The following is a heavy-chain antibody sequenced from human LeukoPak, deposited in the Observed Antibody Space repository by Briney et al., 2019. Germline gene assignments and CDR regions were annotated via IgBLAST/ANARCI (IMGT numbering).Heavy chain of an antibody. CDR3: AIRSYASGSYDY. D-gene: IGHD3-10*01. J-gene: IGHJ4*02. V-gene: IGHV4-59*01. CDR2: IYYSGST. Sequence: SETLSLTCTVSGGSISSYYWSWIRQPPGKGLEWIGYIYYSGSTNYNPSLKSRVTISVDTSKNQFSLKLSSVTAADTAVYYCAIRSYASGSYDYWGQGTLVTVSS. CDR1: GGSISSYY.